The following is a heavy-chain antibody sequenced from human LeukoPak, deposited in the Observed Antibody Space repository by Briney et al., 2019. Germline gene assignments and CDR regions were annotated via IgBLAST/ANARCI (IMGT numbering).Heavy chain of an antibody. V-gene: IGHV1-69*05. CDR2: IIPIFGTA. J-gene: IGHJ6*03. D-gene: IGHD6-13*01. CDR3: AREIAAAGTADYYYYMDV. CDR1: GGTFSSYA. Sequence: SVKVSCKASGGTFSSYAISWVRQAPGQGLEWMGRIIPIFGTANYAQKFQGRVTITTDESTSTAYMELSSLRSEDTAVYYCAREIAAAGTADYYYYMDVWGKGTTVTVSS.